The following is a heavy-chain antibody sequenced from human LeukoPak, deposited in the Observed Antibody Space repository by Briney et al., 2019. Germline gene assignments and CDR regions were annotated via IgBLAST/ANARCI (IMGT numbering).Heavy chain of an antibody. CDR1: GFTFSSYG. J-gene: IGHJ4*02. CDR2: ISYDGSNK. V-gene: IGHV3-30*18. D-gene: IGHD5-18*01. CDR3: AKVKAFGYSYGYTSYYFDY. Sequence: GGSLRLSCAASGFTFSSYGMHWVRQAPGKGLEWVAVISYDGSNKYYADSVKGRFTVSRDNSKNTLYLQMNSLRAEDTAVYYCAKVKAFGYSYGYTSYYFDYWGQGTLVTVSS.